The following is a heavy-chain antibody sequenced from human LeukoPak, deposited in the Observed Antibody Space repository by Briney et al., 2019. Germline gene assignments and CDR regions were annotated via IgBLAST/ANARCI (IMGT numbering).Heavy chain of an antibody. CDR2: MNPNSGNT. D-gene: IGHD6-19*01. J-gene: IGHJ6*03. Sequence: ASVKVSCKASGYTFTSYDINWVRQATGQGLEWMGWMNPNSGNTGYAQKFQGRATITRNTSISTAYMDLSSLRSEDTAVYYCARRAVAYYYYYYMDVWGKGTTVTVSS. V-gene: IGHV1-8*03. CDR3: ARRAVAYYYYYYMDV. CDR1: GYTFTSYD.